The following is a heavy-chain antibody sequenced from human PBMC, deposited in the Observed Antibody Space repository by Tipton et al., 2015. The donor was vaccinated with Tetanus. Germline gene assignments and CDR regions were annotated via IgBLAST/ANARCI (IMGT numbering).Heavy chain of an antibody. CDR2: VRNKANSLAT. CDR1: GFTLSDSA. J-gene: IGHJ6*02. D-gene: IGHD1-14*01. Sequence: SLRLSCVASGFTLSDSALHWIRQASGTGLEWVGRVRNKANSLATAYAESVKGRFAISRDDSKNTAYLQMNSLKSGDTAVYYCATSRHWLRYYNFGLDVWGRGTTVPVSS. V-gene: IGHV3-73*01. CDR3: ATSRHWLRYYNFGLDV.